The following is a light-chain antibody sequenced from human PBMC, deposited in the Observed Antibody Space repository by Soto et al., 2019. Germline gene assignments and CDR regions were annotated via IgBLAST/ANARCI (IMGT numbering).Light chain of an antibody. CDR1: QTISSW. CDR3: QHYNSYSEA. Sequence: DIQMTQSPSTLSGSVGDRVTITCRASQTISSWLAWYQQTPGKAPKLLIYKASTLKSGVSSRISGSGARTEFTLTISSLQPDDFAAYYCQHYNSYSEAFGQGPKVELK. J-gene: IGKJ1*01. V-gene: IGKV1-5*03. CDR2: KAS.